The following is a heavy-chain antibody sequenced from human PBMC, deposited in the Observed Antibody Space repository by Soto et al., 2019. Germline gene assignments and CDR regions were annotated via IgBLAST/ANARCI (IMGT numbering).Heavy chain of an antibody. Sequence: QITLKESGPTLVKPTQTLTLTCSFSGFSLSTSGVAVGWIRQPPGKALEWLAVIYWDDDRRYSPSLKSRLTITKDTSKNQVVLTMTNMDPVDTATYYCAHRVPIEGHFDPWGQGTLLTVSS. J-gene: IGHJ5*02. CDR1: GFSLSTSGVA. V-gene: IGHV2-5*02. CDR2: IYWDDDR. CDR3: AHRVPIEGHFDP.